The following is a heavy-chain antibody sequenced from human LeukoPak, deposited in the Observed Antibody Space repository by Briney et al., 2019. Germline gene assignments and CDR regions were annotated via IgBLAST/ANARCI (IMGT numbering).Heavy chain of an antibody. Sequence: ASVKVSCKASGYTFTSYDINWVRQAPGQGLEWMGWMNPNSGNTGYAQKFQGRVTMTRNTSISTAYMELSSLRSEDTAVYYCARALLGEGYDSSGYPRHWYFDLWGRGTLVTVSS. J-gene: IGHJ2*01. V-gene: IGHV1-8*01. CDR3: ARALLGEGYDSSGYPRHWYFDL. CDR1: GYTFTSYD. CDR2: MNPNSGNT. D-gene: IGHD3-22*01.